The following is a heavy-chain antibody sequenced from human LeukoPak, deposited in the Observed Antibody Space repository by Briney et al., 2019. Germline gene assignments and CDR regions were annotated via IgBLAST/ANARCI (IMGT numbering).Heavy chain of an antibody. CDR3: ARDSVLDP. J-gene: IGHJ5*02. D-gene: IGHD3-10*01. CDR2: ISSSSSYI. V-gene: IGHV3-21*01. Sequence: SGGSLRLSCAASGSTFSSYTMNWVRQAPGKGLEWVSSISSSSSYIYYADSVKGRFVISRDNAKNSLYLQMNSLRVEDTAVYYCARDSVLDPWGQGTPVTVSS. CDR1: GSTFSSYT.